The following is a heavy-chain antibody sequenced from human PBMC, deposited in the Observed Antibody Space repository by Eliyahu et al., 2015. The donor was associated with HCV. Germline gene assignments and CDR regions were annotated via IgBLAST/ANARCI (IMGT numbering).Heavy chain of an antibody. V-gene: IGHV4-38-2*01. CDR3: GRGTAVDY. Sequence: QVQLQESGPGLLKPSETLSLNCAVSGYSISSGYYWGWIRQPPGKGLEWIGHIHHSGNTYYNPSLKSRVTISVDTSKNQFSMKLRSVTAADTAVYYCGRGTAVDYWGQGTLVTVSS. J-gene: IGHJ4*02. CDR2: IHHSGNT. CDR1: GYSISSGYY. D-gene: IGHD1-1*01.